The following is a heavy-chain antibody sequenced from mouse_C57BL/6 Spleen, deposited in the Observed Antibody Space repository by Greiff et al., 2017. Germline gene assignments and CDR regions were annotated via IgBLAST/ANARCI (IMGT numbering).Heavy chain of an antibody. CDR3: ARPLYYGSSYTFAY. CDR2: ISSGSSTI. Sequence: EVKLVESGGGLVKPGGSLKLSCAASGFTFSDYGMHWVRQAPEKGLEWVAYISSGSSTIYYADTVKGRFTISRDNAKNTLFLQMTSLRSEDTAMYYCARPLYYGSSYTFAYWGQGTLVTVSA. J-gene: IGHJ3*01. CDR1: GFTFSDYG. V-gene: IGHV5-17*01. D-gene: IGHD1-1*01.